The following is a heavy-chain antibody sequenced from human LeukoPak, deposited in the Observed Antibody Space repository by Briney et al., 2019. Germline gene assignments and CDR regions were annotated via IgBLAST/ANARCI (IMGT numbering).Heavy chain of an antibody. V-gene: IGHV3-23*01. CDR3: ARPQSSSGYYWPFDD. D-gene: IGHD3-22*01. CDR2: ISGSGGST. J-gene: IGHJ4*02. Sequence: GGSLRLSCAASGFTFSSYAMSWVRQAPGKGLEWVSAISGSGGSTYYADSVKGRFTISRDNSKNTLYLQMNSLRAEDTAVYYCARPQSSSGYYWPFDDWGQGTLVTVSS. CDR1: GFTFSSYA.